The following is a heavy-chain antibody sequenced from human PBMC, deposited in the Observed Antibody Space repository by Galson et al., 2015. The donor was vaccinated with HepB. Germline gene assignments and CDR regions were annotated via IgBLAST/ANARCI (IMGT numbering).Heavy chain of an antibody. CDR3: AKERHSSGWYHWFDP. J-gene: IGHJ5*02. CDR1: GFTFSSYA. V-gene: IGHV3-23*01. CDR2: ISGSGGST. D-gene: IGHD6-19*01. Sequence: SLRLSCAASGFTFSSYAMSWVRQAPGKGLEWVSGISGSGGSTFYADSVKGRFTISRDNSKNTLYLQMNSMRAEDTAVYYCAKERHSSGWYHWFDPWGQGTLVTVSS.